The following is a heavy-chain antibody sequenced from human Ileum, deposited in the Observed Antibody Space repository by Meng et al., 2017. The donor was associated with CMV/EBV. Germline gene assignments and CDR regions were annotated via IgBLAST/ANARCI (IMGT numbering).Heavy chain of an antibody. Sequence: SVKVSCKASGGTFSSYAISWVRQAPGQGLEWMGGIIPIFGTANYAQKFQGRVTITTDESTSTAYMELSSLRSEDTAVYYCARGRGEWVVVVPAAIDGGYYYGMDVWGQGTTVTGSS. J-gene: IGHJ6*01. V-gene: IGHV1-69*05. CDR3: ARGRGEWVVVVPAAIDGGYYYGMDV. CDR1: GGTFSSYA. D-gene: IGHD2-2*01. CDR2: IIPIFGTA.